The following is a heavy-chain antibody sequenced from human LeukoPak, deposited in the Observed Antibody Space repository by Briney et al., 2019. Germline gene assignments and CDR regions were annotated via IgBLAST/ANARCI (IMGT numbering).Heavy chain of an antibody. J-gene: IGHJ4*02. CDR1: GFTFSSYW. D-gene: IGHD3-22*01. CDR3: ARCYYDSSGPPED. CDR2: IKHDGSEK. V-gene: IGHV3-7*01. Sequence: GGSLRLSCAASGFTFSSYWMSWVRQAPGKGLEWVANIKHDGSEKYYVDSVKGRFTISRDNDKNSLYLQMNSLRAEDTAVYYCARCYYDSSGPPEDWGQGTLVTVSS.